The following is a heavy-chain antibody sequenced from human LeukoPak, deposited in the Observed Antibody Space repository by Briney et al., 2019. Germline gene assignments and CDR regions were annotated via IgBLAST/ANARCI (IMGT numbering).Heavy chain of an antibody. Sequence: SQTLSLTCAISGDSVSSNSAAWNWIRQSPSRGLEWLGRTYYRSKWYNDYAVSVKSRITINPDTSKNQFSLQLNSVTPEDTAVYYCARDHHYYDSSGYYRGYYYYGMDVWGQGTTVTVS. CDR1: GDSVSSNSAA. V-gene: IGHV6-1*01. J-gene: IGHJ6*02. CDR2: TYYRSKWYN. D-gene: IGHD3-22*01. CDR3: ARDHHYYDSSGYYRGYYYYGMDV.